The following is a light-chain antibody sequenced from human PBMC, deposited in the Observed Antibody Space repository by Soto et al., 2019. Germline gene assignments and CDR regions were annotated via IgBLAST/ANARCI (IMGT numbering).Light chain of an antibody. CDR2: DAS. CDR3: QKYNSFWT. CDR1: QSISRL. Sequence: IQMTQAPSTLSASVGDRVTITCRASQSISRLLAWYQQTPGKAPKLLIYDASTFESGVPSSFSGSASATDSPLTISNLPPEYFATYYCQKYNSFWTFGQGTKVDIK. V-gene: IGKV1-5*01. J-gene: IGKJ1*01.